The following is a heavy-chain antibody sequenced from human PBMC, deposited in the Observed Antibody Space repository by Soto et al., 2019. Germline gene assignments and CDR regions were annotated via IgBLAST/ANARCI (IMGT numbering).Heavy chain of an antibody. CDR1: GGSFSGYY. V-gene: IGHV4-34*01. CDR3: ARGGIVVVPAAMPIAY. CDR2: INHSGST. D-gene: IGHD2-2*01. J-gene: IGHJ4*02. Sequence: QVQLQQWGAGLLKPSETLSLTCAVYGGSFSGYYWSWIRQPPGKGLEWIGEINHSGSTNYNPSLKSRVPIPVDTSQNQFSLKLSSVTAADTAVYYCARGGIVVVPAAMPIAYWGQGTLVTVSS.